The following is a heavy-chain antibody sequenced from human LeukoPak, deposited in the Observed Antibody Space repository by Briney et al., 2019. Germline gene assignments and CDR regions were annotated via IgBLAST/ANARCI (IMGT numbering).Heavy chain of an antibody. CDR1: GFTFSSYE. J-gene: IGHJ4*02. CDR3: ARVAGGYEYYFDY. V-gene: IGHV3-48*03. D-gene: IGHD6-19*01. Sequence: PGGSLRLSCAASGFTFSSYEMNWVRQAPGKGLEWVSYISSGGSTIYYADSVKGRFAISRDNAKNTLYLQMNSLRAEDTAVYYCARVAGGYEYYFDYWGQGTLVTVSS. CDR2: ISSGGSTI.